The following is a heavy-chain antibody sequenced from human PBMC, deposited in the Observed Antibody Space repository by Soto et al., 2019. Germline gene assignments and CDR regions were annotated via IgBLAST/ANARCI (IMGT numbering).Heavy chain of an antibody. V-gene: IGHV3-43*01. CDR2: ISWDGDFL. D-gene: IGHD1-26*01. J-gene: IGHJ4*02. CDR3: AKEGNGGSSLDH. Sequence: EVLLVESGGGVVQPGGSLRLSCEASGFKFDDYMMHWVRQAPGKGLEWISRISWDGDFLDYADSIKGRFTVSRDNSENSLYLHMNSLKTEDTAFYYCAKEGNGGSSLDHWGQGTLVTVSS. CDR1: GFKFDDYM.